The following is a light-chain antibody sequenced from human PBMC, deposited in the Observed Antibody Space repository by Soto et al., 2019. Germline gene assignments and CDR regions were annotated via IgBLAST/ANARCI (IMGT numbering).Light chain of an antibody. Sequence: QSVLTQPHSVSGAPGQRVTISCTGSSSNIGAGYDVHWYQQLPGTAPKLLIYGNSNRPSGVPDRFSGSKSGNSASLAITGLQAEDEADYYSQSYDISLSGYVFGTGTKLTVL. CDR2: GNS. CDR3: QSYDISLSGYV. CDR1: SSNIGAGYD. V-gene: IGLV1-40*01. J-gene: IGLJ1*01.